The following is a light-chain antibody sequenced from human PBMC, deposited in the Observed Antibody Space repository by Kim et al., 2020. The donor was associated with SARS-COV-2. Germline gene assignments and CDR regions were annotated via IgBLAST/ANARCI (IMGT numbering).Light chain of an antibody. Sequence: ASVGDRVTITCRASQSISSWLAWYQPKPGKAPKLLIYKASSLESGVPSRFSGSGSGTEFTLTISSLQPDDFATYYCQQYNSYSWTFGQGTKVDIK. CDR1: QSISSW. CDR2: KAS. CDR3: QQYNSYSWT. J-gene: IGKJ1*01. V-gene: IGKV1-5*03.